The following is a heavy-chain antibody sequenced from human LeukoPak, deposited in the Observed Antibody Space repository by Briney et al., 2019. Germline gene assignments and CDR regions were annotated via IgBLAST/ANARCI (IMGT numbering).Heavy chain of an antibody. Sequence: SETLSLTCTVSGGSTSSYYWSWIRQPPGKGLEWIGYIYYSGSTNYNPSLKSRVTISVDTSKNQFSLKLSSVTAADTAVYYCASMVGEGYFDYWGQGTLVTVSS. J-gene: IGHJ4*02. V-gene: IGHV4-59*08. CDR1: GGSTSSYY. CDR2: IYYSGST. CDR3: ASMVGEGYFDY. D-gene: IGHD3-16*01.